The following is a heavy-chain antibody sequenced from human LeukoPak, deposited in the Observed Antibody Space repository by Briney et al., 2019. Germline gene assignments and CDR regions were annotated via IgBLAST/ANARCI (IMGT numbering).Heavy chain of an antibody. J-gene: IGHJ4*02. CDR1: GGTFSSYA. D-gene: IGHD5-18*01. CDR3: ARVRIQLWAYDY. CDR2: IIPIFGTT. Sequence: SVTVSCTASGGTFSSYAISWVRQAPGQGLEWMGGIIPIFGTTNYAQKFQGRVTITADESTSTAYMELSSLRSEDTAVYYCARVRIQLWAYDYWGQGTLVTVSS. V-gene: IGHV1-69*01.